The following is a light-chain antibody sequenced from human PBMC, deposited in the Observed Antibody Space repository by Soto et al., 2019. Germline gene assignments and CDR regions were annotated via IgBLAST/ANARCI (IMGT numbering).Light chain of an antibody. CDR3: LIAYIGSRDYV. Sequence: VGRHEPSLLLSTGGTITLTCSYNTGAVTSGHYPYLFQQKPGQAPRTLIYDTSNRHSWTPARFSGSLLGGKAALTLSGAQPEDEPEYYRLIAYIGSRDYVFGSGSKGTVL. V-gene: IGLV7-46*01. CDR1: TGAVTSGHY. J-gene: IGLJ1*01. CDR2: DTS.